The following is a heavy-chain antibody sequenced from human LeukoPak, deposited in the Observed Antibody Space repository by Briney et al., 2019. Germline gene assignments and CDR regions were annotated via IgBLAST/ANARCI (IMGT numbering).Heavy chain of an antibody. J-gene: IGHJ4*02. V-gene: IGHV3-7*01. D-gene: IGHD2-15*01. CDR2: MGEDGTEK. CDR1: GFTFSSSW. CDR3: ARGWSHHDY. Sequence: GGSLRLSCAASGFTFSSSWMNWVRQAPGKGLEWVANMGEDGTEKYYVGSVKGRFTISRDNAKNSLYLQMNSLRAEDTAVYYCARGWSHHDYWGQGTLVTVSS.